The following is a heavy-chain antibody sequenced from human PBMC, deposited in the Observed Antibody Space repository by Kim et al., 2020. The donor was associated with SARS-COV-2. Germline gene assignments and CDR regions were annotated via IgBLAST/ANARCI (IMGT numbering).Heavy chain of an antibody. Sequence: GGSLRLSCAASGFTFSSYGMHWVRQAPGKGLEWVAVIWYDGSNKYYADSVKGRFTISRDNSKNTLYLQMNSLRAEDTAVYYCAKDGRASSGWHRGCDYWGQGTLVTVSS. CDR3: AKDGRASSGWHRGCDY. CDR2: IWYDGSNK. V-gene: IGHV3-33*06. CDR1: GFTFSSYG. D-gene: IGHD6-19*01. J-gene: IGHJ4*02.